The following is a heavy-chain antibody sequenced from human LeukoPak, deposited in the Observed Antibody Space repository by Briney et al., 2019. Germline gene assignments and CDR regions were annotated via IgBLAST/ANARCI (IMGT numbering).Heavy chain of an antibody. CDR1: GFTFDDYA. D-gene: IGHD3-3*01. V-gene: IGHV3-9*01. CDR2: IGWNSGSI. CDR3: AKDLNSDYDFWSGHYFDY. J-gene: IGHJ4*02. Sequence: GRSLRLSRAASGFTFDDYAMHRVRQAPGKGLEWVSGIGWNSGSIGYADSVKGRFTISRDNAKNSLYLQMNSLRAEDTALYYCAKDLNSDYDFWSGHYFDYWGQGTLVTVSS.